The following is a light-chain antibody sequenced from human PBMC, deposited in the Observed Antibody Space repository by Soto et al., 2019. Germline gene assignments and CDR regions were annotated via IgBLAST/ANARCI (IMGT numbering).Light chain of an antibody. CDR1: SSNIGNNY. Sequence: QSVLTQPPSVSAAPGQKVTISCSGSSSNIGNNYVSWYQQLTGTAPKLLIYDNNKRPSGIPDRFSGSKSATSATLGITGLQTGDEADYYCGTWDSSLSAVVFGGGTKRSVL. J-gene: IGLJ2*01. CDR3: GTWDSSLSAVV. CDR2: DNN. V-gene: IGLV1-51*01.